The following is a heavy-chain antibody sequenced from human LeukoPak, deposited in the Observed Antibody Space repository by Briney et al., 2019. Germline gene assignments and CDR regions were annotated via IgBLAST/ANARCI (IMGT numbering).Heavy chain of an antibody. CDR1: GFTFSSYG. CDR2: ISYDGSNK. CDR3: AKEVFGVVIIGIDY. Sequence: GGSLRLSCAASGFTFSSYGMHWVRQAPGKGVEWVAVISYDGSNKYYADSVKGRFTISRDNSKNTLYLQMNSLRAEDTAVYYYAKEVFGVVIIGIDYWGQGTLVTVSS. V-gene: IGHV3-30*18. J-gene: IGHJ4*02. D-gene: IGHD3-3*01.